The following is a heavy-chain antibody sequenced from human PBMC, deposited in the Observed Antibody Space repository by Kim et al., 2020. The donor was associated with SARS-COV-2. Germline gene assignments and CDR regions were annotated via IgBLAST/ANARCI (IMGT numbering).Heavy chain of an antibody. CDR1: GGTFSSYA. Sequence: SVKVSCKASGGTFSSYAISWVRQAPGQGLEWMGRIIPILGIANYAQKFQGRVTITADKSTSTAYMELSSLRSEDTAVYYCARGRGVVVVPAAHIGENWFDPWGQGTLVTVSS. V-gene: IGHV1-69*04. D-gene: IGHD2-2*01. CDR3: ARGRGVVVVPAAHIGENWFDP. J-gene: IGHJ5*02. CDR2: IIPILGIA.